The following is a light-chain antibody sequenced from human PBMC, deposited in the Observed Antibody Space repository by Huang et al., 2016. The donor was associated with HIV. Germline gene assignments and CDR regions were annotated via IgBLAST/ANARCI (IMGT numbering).Light chain of an antibody. Sequence: AIRMTQSPSSLSASTGNRVNITCRASQDINNFLAWYQQKPGKAPNLLIYAASILGTGVPSRFSGSGSGKEFNLSISCLQSEDFATYYCQQYYSYRTFGQGTQVEIK. J-gene: IGKJ1*01. CDR2: AAS. CDR1: QDINNF. CDR3: QQYYSYRT. V-gene: IGKV1-8*01.